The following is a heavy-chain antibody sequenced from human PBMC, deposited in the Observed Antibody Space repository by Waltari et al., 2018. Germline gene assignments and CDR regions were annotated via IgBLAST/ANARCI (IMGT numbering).Heavy chain of an antibody. V-gene: IGHV3-74*01. CDR3: ARVDKGYFDY. J-gene: IGHJ4*02. D-gene: IGHD3-9*01. CDR1: GFSSRTYW. CDR2: INTDGSSI. Sequence: EVQLVESGGGLVQPGGSLRISCAASGFSSRTYWMHWVRQVPGKGLVWVSRINTDGSSIGNADSVKGRFTISRDNAKNTLYLQMNSLKAEDTAVYYCARVDKGYFDYWGQGTLVTVSS.